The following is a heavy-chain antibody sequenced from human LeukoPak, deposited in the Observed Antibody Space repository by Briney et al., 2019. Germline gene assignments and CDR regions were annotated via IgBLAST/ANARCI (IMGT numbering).Heavy chain of an antibody. Sequence: GGSLRLSCAASGFIFTNYAMTWARQAPGKGLEWVSGISEGVGNTYYADSVKGRFTISRDHSKNTLYLQMDSLRAEDTALYYCAKRAKGTTGRFFDYWGQGTLVTVSS. J-gene: IGHJ4*02. D-gene: IGHD4-17*01. CDR1: GFIFTNYA. CDR3: AKRAKGTTGRFFDY. V-gene: IGHV3-23*01. CDR2: ISEGVGNT.